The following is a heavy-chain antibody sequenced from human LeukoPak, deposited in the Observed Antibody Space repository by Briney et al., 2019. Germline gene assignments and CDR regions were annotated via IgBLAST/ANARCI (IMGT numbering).Heavy chain of an antibody. J-gene: IGHJ4*02. V-gene: IGHV1-2*02. CDR2: INPNSGGT. Sequence: ASVKVSCKASGYTFTGYHMLWVRQAPGQGLEWMGWINPNSGGTNYAQKFQGRVTMTRDTSISTAYMELSRLRSDDTAVYYCARGDWIQLWLPFDYWGQGTLVTVSS. CDR3: ARGDWIQLWLPFDY. D-gene: IGHD5-18*01. CDR1: GYTFTGYH.